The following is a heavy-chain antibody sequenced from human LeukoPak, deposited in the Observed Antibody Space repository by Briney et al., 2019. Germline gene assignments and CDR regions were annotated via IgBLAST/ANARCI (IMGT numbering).Heavy chain of an antibody. V-gene: IGHV1-69*06. D-gene: IGHD6-19*01. J-gene: IGHJ5*02. CDR2: IIPIFGTA. CDR1: GYTFTGYY. CDR3: AREVSGWYNWFDP. Sequence: SVKVSCKASGYTFTGYYMHWVRQAPGQGLEWMGGIIPIFGTANYAQKFQGRVTITADKSTSTAYMELSSLRSEDTAVYYCAREVSGWYNWFDPWGQGTLVTVSS.